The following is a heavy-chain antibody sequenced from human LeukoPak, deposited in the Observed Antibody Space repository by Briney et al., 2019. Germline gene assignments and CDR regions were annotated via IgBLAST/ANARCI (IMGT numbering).Heavy chain of an antibody. V-gene: IGHV4-59*01. D-gene: IGHD3-9*01. Sequence: SETLSLTCTVSGGSISSYYWSWIRQPPGKGLEWIGYNYYSGSTNYNPSLKSRVTISVDTSKNQFSLKLSSVTAADTAVYYCAIGGLNYDILTGYYYYGMDVWGQGTTVTVSS. CDR2: NYYSGST. J-gene: IGHJ6*02. CDR3: AIGGLNYDILTGYYYYGMDV. CDR1: GGSISSYY.